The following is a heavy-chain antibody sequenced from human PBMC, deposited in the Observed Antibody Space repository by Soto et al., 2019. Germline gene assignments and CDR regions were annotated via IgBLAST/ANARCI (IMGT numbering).Heavy chain of an antibody. J-gene: IGHJ3*02. V-gene: IGHV4-31*03. CDR2: IYYSGST. CDR3: ARGGFRIAPQPWAFDI. D-gene: IGHD2-15*01. Sequence: QVQLQESGPGLVKPSQTLSLTCTVSGGSISSGGYYWSWIRQHPGKGLEWIGYIYYSGSTYYNPSLKSRVTISVDTSKNQFSLKLSSVTAADTAVYYCARGGFRIAPQPWAFDIWGQGTMVTVSS. CDR1: GGSISSGGYY.